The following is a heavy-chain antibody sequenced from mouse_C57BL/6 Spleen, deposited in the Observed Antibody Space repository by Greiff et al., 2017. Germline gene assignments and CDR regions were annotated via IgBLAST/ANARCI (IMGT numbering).Heavy chain of an antibody. CDR2: IDPENGDT. CDR1: GFNIKDDY. CDR3: TTEDYGSSYVNYYDY. J-gene: IGHJ2*01. D-gene: IGHD1-1*01. V-gene: IGHV14-4*01. Sequence: VQLQQSGAELVRPGASVKLSCTASGFNIKDDYMHWVKKRPEQGLEWIGWIDPENGDTEYASKFQGKATITADTSSNTAYLQLSSLTSEDTAVYYCTTEDYGSSYVNYYDYWGQGTTLTVSS.